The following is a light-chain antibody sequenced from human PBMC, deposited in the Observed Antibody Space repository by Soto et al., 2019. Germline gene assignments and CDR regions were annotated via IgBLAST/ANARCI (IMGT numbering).Light chain of an antibody. Sequence: QSALTQPASVSGSPGQSITISCTGTSSDVGGYNYVSWYQQHPGKAPKLIIYDVSNRPSGVSNRFSGSKSGHTASLTISGLQAEDEADYYCSSYTSSSPRLYVFGTGTKVTVL. CDR1: SSDVGGYNY. J-gene: IGLJ1*01. V-gene: IGLV2-14*01. CDR3: SSYTSSSPRLYV. CDR2: DVS.